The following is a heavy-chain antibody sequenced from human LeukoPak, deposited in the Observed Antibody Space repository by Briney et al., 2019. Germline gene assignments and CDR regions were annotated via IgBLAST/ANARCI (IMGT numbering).Heavy chain of an antibody. D-gene: IGHD6-13*01. J-gene: IGHJ5*02. CDR1: GESFSRYY. CDR3: ASGAHSRTSNLFNP. CDR2: INHSGST. Sequence: SETLSLTCAVYGESFSRYYWSSLRQPPGKGLEWIGEINHSGSTNYNPSLKSRVTISVDTSKNQFSLKLSSVTAADPAVYYCASGAHSRTSNLFNPLGQGTLVTVSS. V-gene: IGHV4-34*01.